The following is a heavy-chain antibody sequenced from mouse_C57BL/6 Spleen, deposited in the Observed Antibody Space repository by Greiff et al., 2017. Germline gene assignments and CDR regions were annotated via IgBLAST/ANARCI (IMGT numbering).Heavy chain of an antibody. CDR1: GYSITSGYD. Sequence: EVKLQESGPGMVKPSQSLSLTCTVTGYSITSGYDWHWIRHFPGNKLEWMGYISYSGSTNYNPSLKSRISITHDTSKNPFFLKLNSVTTEDTATYCCARDNPSSGDYAMDYWGQGTSVTVSS. J-gene: IGHJ4*01. CDR2: ISYSGST. V-gene: IGHV3-1*01. D-gene: IGHD6-1*01. CDR3: ARDNPSSGDYAMDY.